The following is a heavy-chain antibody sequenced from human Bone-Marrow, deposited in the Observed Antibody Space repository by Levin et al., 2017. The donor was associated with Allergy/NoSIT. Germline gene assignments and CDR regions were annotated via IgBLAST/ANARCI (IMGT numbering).Heavy chain of an antibody. CDR1: GFSFTTYW. Sequence: GGSLRLSCAASGFSFTTYWMSWVRLAPGKGLEWVANINEDGKKTFYVDSVKGRFTISRDNAKNSLSLQMNSLRPEDTAVYYCASTAGYFNYWGQETLVIVSS. CDR3: ASTAGYFNY. V-gene: IGHV3-7*01. J-gene: IGHJ4*02. CDR2: INEDGKKT.